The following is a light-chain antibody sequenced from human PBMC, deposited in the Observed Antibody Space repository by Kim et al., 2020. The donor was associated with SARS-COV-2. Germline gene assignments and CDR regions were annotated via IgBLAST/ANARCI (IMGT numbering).Light chain of an antibody. CDR1: QSVNTW. J-gene: IGKJ1*01. CDR2: KAS. Sequence: DIQMTQSPSTLSASVGDRVTITCRASQSVNTWLAWYQQKSGKAPKLLIYKASSLESGVPSRFSGSGSGTEFTLTISSLQPDDFATYYCQQYNSYWTFGQGTKVDI. V-gene: IGKV1-5*03. CDR3: QQYNSYWT.